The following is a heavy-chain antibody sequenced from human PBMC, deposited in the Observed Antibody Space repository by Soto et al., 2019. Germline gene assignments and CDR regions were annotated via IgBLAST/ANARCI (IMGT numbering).Heavy chain of an antibody. CDR3: TTDLWRIAVVVGSTGYFNP. D-gene: IGHD2-15*01. CDR1: GFTFSDAW. V-gene: IGHV3-15*01. Sequence: PGGSLRLSCAASGFTFSDAWMSWVRPAPGKGLDWVGRFKSKSDGGTTEYAAPVRGRFTISRDDSKNTLYLQMNSLKTEDTAVYYCTTDLWRIAVVVGSTGYFNPWGQGTPVTVSS. CDR2: FKSKSDGGTT. J-gene: IGHJ5*02.